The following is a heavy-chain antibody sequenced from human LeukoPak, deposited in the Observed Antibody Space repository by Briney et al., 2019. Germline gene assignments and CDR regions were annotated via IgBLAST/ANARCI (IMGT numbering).Heavy chain of an antibody. D-gene: IGHD3-10*01. CDR1: GGSFSGYY. V-gene: IGHV4-34*01. J-gene: IGHJ6*03. Sequence: SETLSLTCAVYGGSFSGYYWGWIRQPPGKGLEWIGEINHSGSTNYNPSLKSRVTISVDTSKNQLSLKLSSVTAADTAVYYCMVRETKTYYHYYMDVWGKGTAVTISS. CDR3: MVRETKTYYHYYMDV. CDR2: INHSGST.